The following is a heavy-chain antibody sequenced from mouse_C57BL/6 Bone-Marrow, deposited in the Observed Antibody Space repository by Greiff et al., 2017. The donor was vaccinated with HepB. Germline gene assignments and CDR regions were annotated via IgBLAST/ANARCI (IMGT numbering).Heavy chain of an antibody. V-gene: IGHV1-15*01. Sequence: VQLQESGAELVRPGASVTLSCKASGYTFTDYEMHWVKQTPVHGLEWIGAIDPETGGTAYNQKFKGKAILTADKSSSTAYMELRSLTSEDSAVYYCTRFYYDYWGQGTTLTVSS. CDR3: TRFYYDY. J-gene: IGHJ2*01. CDR2: IDPETGGT. CDR1: GYTFTDYE.